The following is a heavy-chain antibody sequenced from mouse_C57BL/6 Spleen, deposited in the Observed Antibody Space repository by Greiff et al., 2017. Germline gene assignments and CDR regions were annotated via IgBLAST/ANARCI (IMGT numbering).Heavy chain of an antibody. J-gene: IGHJ3*01. CDR3: ANREVFAY. CDR1: GYTFTSYW. CDR2: IDPSDSYP. V-gene: IGHV1-50*01. Sequence: QVQLQQPGAELVKPGASVKLSCKASGYTFTSYWMQWVKQRPGQGLEWIGEIDPSDSYPNYKQKFKGKATLTVDTSSSTAYMQLSSLTSEDSAVYYCANREVFAYWGQGTLVTVAA.